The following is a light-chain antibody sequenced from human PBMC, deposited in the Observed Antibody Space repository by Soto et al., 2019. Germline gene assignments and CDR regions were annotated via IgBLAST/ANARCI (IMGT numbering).Light chain of an antibody. CDR3: SSSTGSSTVV. J-gene: IGLJ2*01. CDR2: DVN. Sequence: QSALTQPASVSGSPGQSITISCTGTSSDVGGYNYVSWYQQHPGKAPKLMIYDVNNRPSGVSNRFSGSKSGNTASLTISGLQAEDEADYYCSSSTGSSTVVFGGGTKLTVL. V-gene: IGLV2-14*01. CDR1: SSDVGGYNY.